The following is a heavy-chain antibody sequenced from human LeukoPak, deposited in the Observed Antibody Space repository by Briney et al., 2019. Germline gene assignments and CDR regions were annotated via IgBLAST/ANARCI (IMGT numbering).Heavy chain of an antibody. Sequence: GGSLRLSCAASGFTFSSYAMHWVRQAPGKGLEWVAVISYDGSNKNYADSVQGRFTISRDNSKNTLYLQMNSLRAEDTAVYYCARAPGSSSSRSYFDFWGQGTLVTVSS. V-gene: IGHV3-30-3*01. CDR3: ARAPGSSSSRSYFDF. CDR2: ISYDGSNK. D-gene: IGHD6-13*01. CDR1: GFTFSSYA. J-gene: IGHJ4*02.